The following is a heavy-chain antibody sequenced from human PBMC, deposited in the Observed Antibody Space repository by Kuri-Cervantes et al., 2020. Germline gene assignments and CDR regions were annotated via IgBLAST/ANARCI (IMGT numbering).Heavy chain of an antibody. CDR3: AHNNSGREGGFDP. D-gene: IGHD6-19*01. CDR1: GLSLSTTGVG. Sequence: SCPTLVKHTQTFTLTCTLSGLSLSTTGVGVGCIRQPPGKALERLALIYWKDDKHYSPSLKSRLTITKDTSKNQVVLTMTNMDPVDTATYYWAHNNSGREGGFDPWGQGSLVTVSS. V-gene: IGHV2-5*01. CDR2: IYWKDDK. J-gene: IGHJ5*02.